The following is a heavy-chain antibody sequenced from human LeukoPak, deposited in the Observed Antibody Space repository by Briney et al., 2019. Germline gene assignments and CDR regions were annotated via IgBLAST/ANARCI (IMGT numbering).Heavy chain of an antibody. D-gene: IGHD1-26*01. CDR2: IQQDGSEK. V-gene: IGHV3-7*05. J-gene: IGHJ4*02. Sequence: PGGSLRLSCAASGFTFSSYWMIWVRQAPGEGLEWVANIQQDGSEKYYVDSVKGRFTISRDNAKNSLYLQMNSLRAEDTAVNYCARNPPRYFNWGQGTLVTVSS. CDR3: ARNPPRYFN. CDR1: GFTFSSYW.